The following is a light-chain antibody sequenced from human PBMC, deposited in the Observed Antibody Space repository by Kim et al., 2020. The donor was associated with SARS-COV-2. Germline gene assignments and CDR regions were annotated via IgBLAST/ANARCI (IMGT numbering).Light chain of an antibody. J-gene: IGKJ5*01. CDR3: QQYNNMPLT. CDR1: HDISNY. V-gene: IGKV1-33*01. Sequence: ASVGDRVTISCQASHDISNYVNWYQLKPGKAPNLLIYDASNLETGGPSRFSGSRSGTRFTLTISSLQPEDIATYYCQQYNNMPLTFGQGTRLEIK. CDR2: DAS.